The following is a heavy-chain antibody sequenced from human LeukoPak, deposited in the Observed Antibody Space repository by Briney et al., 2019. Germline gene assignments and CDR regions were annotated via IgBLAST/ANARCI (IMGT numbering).Heavy chain of an antibody. CDR1: GFTFSSYW. CDR2: IKQDGSEK. D-gene: IGHD3-10*01. V-gene: IGHV3-7*03. Sequence: GGSLRLSCAASGFTFSSYWMSWVRQAPGKGLEWVANIKQDGSEKYYVDSVKGRFSISKDNAKNSLYLQMNSLRVEDTAVYYCARRGVLWFGELFYYGMDVWGQGTTVTVSS. CDR3: ARRGVLWFGELFYYGMDV. J-gene: IGHJ6*02.